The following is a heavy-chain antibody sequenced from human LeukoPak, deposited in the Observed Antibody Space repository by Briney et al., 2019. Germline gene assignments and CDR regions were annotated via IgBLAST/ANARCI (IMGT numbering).Heavy chain of an antibody. Sequence: AGGSLRLSCAASGFTFSTYAMNWVRQAPGKGLEWVSTISGSSEGTYYADSVKGRFTISRDSSKDTVYLQMDSLRAEDTAVYYCAKGSDYNLYFDHWGQGALVTLSS. V-gene: IGHV3-23*01. CDR2: ISGSSEGT. CDR3: AKGSDYNLYFDH. J-gene: IGHJ5*02. CDR1: GFTFSTYA. D-gene: IGHD1-26*01.